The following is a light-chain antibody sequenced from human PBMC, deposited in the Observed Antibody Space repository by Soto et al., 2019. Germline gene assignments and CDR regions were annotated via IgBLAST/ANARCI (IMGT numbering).Light chain of an antibody. J-gene: IGKJ4*01. CDR1: QSVSSSY. V-gene: IGKV3-20*01. Sequence: EIVLTQSPGTLSLSPGERATLSCRASQSVSSSYLAWYQQKPGQAPRLLMYGTSNRATGIPDRFSGSGSGTDFTLNISRLEPEDFAVYYCQQTGVTFGGGTKVEIK. CDR2: GTS. CDR3: QQTGVT.